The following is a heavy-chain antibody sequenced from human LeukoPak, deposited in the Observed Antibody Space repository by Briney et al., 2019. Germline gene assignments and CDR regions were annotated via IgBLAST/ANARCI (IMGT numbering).Heavy chain of an antibody. D-gene: IGHD3-9*01. V-gene: IGHV4-59*08. J-gene: IGHJ5*02. CDR2: IYYSGST. CDR3: ARQGRINYDILTGTIGNWFDP. Sequence: SETLSLTCTVSGGSISSYYWSWIRQPPGKGLEWIGYIYYSGSTYYNPSLKSRVTISVDTSKNQFSLKLSSVTAADTAVYYCARQGRINYDILTGTIGNWFDPWGQGTLVTVSS. CDR1: GGSISSYY.